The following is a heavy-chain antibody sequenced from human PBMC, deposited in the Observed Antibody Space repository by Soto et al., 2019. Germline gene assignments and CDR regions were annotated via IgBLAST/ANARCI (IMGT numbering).Heavy chain of an antibody. CDR1: GFTFNIYG. CDR3: AKDQASGQGSFDS. V-gene: IGHV3-30*18. J-gene: IGHJ4*02. CDR2: ISYDGSNQ. Sequence: QVQLVESGGGVVHPGGSLRVSCAASGFTFNIYGMHWVRQAPDKGLEWVALISYDGSNQYYADSVKGRFTISRDNSKNTLYLQMNSLRADDTAVYYCAKDQASGQGSFDSWGQGTLVTVSS.